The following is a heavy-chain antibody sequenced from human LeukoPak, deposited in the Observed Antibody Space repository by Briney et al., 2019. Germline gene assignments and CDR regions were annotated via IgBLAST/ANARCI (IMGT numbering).Heavy chain of an antibody. J-gene: IGHJ4*02. CDR2: ISGSGGST. D-gene: IGHD6-13*01. CDR1: GFTFSSYA. CDR3: ATIVRYSSDY. V-gene: IGHV3-23*01. Sequence: GGSLRLSCAASGFTFSSYAMSWVRQAPGKGLEWVSAISGSGGSTYYADSVKGRFTMSRDNSKNTLYLQMNSLRAEDTAVYYCATIVRYSSDYWGQGTLVTVSS.